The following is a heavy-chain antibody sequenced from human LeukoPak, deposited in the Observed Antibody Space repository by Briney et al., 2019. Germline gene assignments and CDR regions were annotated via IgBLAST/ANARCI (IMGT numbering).Heavy chain of an antibody. J-gene: IGHJ4*02. D-gene: IGHD4/OR15-4a*01. V-gene: IGHV4-39*07. Sequence: PSETLSLTCTVSGGSIRSRSYYWGWIRQPPGKGLEWIGIISYSGSTYYNPSLKSRGTISVDTSKNQFSLKLSSVTAADTAVYHCGRDYYANYGGIDYWGQGTLVTVSS. CDR2: ISYSGST. CDR1: GGSIRSRSYY. CDR3: GRDYYANYGGIDY.